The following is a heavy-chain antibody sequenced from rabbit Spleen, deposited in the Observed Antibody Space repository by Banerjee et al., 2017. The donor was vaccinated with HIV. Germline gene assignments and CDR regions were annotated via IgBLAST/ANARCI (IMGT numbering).Heavy chain of an antibody. CDR3: ARDSGSYPYIDVYFNL. Sequence: QSLEESGGDLVKPGASQTLTCTASGFSFSYSDYMCWVRQPPGKGPEWIACIGAGVSSTTYYATWAKGRFTISKTSSTTVTLQMTSLTAADTATYFCARDSGSYPYIDVYFNLWGPGTLVTVS. CDR2: IGAGVSSTT. D-gene: IGHD5-1*01. CDR1: GFSFSYSDY. V-gene: IGHV1S40*01. J-gene: IGHJ4*01.